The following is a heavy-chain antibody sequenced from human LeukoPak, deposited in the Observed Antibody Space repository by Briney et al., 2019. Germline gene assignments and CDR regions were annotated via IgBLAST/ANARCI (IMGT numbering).Heavy chain of an antibody. CDR1: GFAFDEHG. CDR3: ARDQYYYGSGSPTSYYFDY. D-gene: IGHD3-10*01. Sequence: GGSLRLSCTASGFAFDEHGMSWVRQVPGKGLEWVSGINWSGGSTGYADPLRGRFTISRDNAKNSLYLQMDSLRAEDTALYYCARDQYYYGSGSPTSYYFDYWGQGTLVTVSS. CDR2: INWSGGST. V-gene: IGHV3-20*04. J-gene: IGHJ4*02.